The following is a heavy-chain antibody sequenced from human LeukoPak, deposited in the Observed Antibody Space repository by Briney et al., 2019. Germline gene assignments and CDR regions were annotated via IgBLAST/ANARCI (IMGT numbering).Heavy chain of an antibody. V-gene: IGHV3-23*01. D-gene: IGHD2-15*01. CDR3: AKVFLGYCSGGRCYPNNWFDP. J-gene: IGHJ5*02. Sequence: GGSLRLSCAASGFTFSNYAMFWVRQAPGKGLEWVSANSGSGDNTYYADSVKGRFTISRDNSKNTLYLQMNSLRAEDTAVYYCAKVFLGYCSGGRCYPNNWFDPWGQGTLVTVSP. CDR2: NSGSGDNT. CDR1: GFTFSNYA.